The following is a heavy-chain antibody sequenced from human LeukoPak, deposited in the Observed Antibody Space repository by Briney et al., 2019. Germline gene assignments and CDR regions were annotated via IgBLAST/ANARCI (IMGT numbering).Heavy chain of an antibody. D-gene: IGHD5-18*01. CDR3: ARVYSYGIYYYMDV. CDR1: GGSISSGSYY. CDR2: IYTSGRT. J-gene: IGHJ6*03. Sequence: PSETLSLTCTVSGGSISSGSYYWSWIRQPAGKGLEWIGRIYTSGRTNYNPPLKSRVTISVDTSKNQFSLKLSSVTAADTAVYYCARVYSYGIYYYMDVWGKGTTVTVSS. V-gene: IGHV4-61*02.